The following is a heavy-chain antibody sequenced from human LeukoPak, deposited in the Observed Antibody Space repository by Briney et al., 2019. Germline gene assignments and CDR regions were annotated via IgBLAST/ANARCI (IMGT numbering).Heavy chain of an antibody. CDR3: ARDTGLGRYYDSSGYYSAGRWFDP. D-gene: IGHD3-22*01. V-gene: IGHV3-21*01. J-gene: IGHJ5*02. Sequence: PGGSLRLSCAASGFTFSSYSMNWVRQAPGKGLEWVSSISSSSSYIYYADSVKGRFTISRDNAKNSLYLQMNSLRAEDTAVYYCARDTGLGRYYDSSGYYSAGRWFDPWGQGTLVTVSS. CDR2: ISSSSSYI. CDR1: GFTFSSYS.